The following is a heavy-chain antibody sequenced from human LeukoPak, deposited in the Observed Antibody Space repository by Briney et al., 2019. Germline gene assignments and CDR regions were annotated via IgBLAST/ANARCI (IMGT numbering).Heavy chain of an antibody. CDR3: ARLLLWFGDSYYFDY. Sequence: PSETLSLTCAVYGGSFSGYYWSWIRQPPGKGLEWIGEINHSGSTNYNPSLKSRVTISVDTSKNQFSLKLSSVTAADTAVYYCARLLLWFGDSYYFDYWGQGTLVTVSS. J-gene: IGHJ4*02. CDR2: INHSGST. D-gene: IGHD3-10*01. CDR1: GGSFSGYY. V-gene: IGHV4-34*01.